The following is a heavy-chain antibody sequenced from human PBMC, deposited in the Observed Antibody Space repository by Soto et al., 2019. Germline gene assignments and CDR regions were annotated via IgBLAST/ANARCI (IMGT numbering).Heavy chain of an antibody. Sequence: NPSETLSLTCAVYGGSCSGDYWSWIHQPPGKGLEWIGEINHSGSTNYNPSLKSRVTISVDTSKNQFSLKLSSVTAADTAVYYCARAVRAKPTFTVTTIWFDPWGQGTLVTVSS. CDR3: ARAVRAKPTFTVTTIWFDP. CDR1: GGSCSGDY. J-gene: IGHJ5*02. V-gene: IGHV4-34*01. CDR2: INHSGST. D-gene: IGHD4-17*01.